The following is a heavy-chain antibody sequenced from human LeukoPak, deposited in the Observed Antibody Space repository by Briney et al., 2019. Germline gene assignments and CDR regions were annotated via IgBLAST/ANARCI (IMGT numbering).Heavy chain of an antibody. CDR3: AKDHYYDSSVDY. D-gene: IGHD3-22*01. J-gene: IGHJ4*02. CDR1: GFTIRIYG. V-gene: IGHV3-30*18. CDR2: ISYDGSDK. Sequence: PGGSLRLSCAVSGFTIRIYGMHWVRQAPGKGLEWVAVISYDGSDKYYADSVKGRFTISRDNSKNTLYLQMNSLRAEDTAVYYCAKDHYYDSSVDYWGQGTLVTVSS.